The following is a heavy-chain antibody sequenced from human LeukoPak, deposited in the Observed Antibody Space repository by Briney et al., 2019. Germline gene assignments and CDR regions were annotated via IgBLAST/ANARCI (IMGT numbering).Heavy chain of an antibody. CDR2: IYYSGST. CDR1: GGSISSYY. Sequence: SETLSLTCTVSGGSISSYYWSWIRQPPGKGLEWIGDIYYSGSTNYNPSLKSRVTISVDTSKNQFSLKLSSVTAADTAVYYCARGRITVAGTKNYFDYWGQGTLVTVSS. J-gene: IGHJ4*02. CDR3: ARGRITVAGTKNYFDY. V-gene: IGHV4-59*01. D-gene: IGHD6-19*01.